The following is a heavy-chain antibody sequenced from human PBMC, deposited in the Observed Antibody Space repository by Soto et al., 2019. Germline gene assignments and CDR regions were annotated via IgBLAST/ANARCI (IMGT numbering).Heavy chain of an antibody. CDR1: GGSFSGYY. Sequence: SETLSLTCAVYGGSFSGYYWSLIRQPPGKGLECIWEINHSGSTNYNPSLKSRVTISVDTSKNQFSLKLSSVTAADTAVYYCARTSRAYLSSGWSWLDYGGQGTLVTVSS. CDR2: INHSGST. D-gene: IGHD6-19*01. V-gene: IGHV4-34*01. J-gene: IGHJ4*02. CDR3: ARTSRAYLSSGWSWLDY.